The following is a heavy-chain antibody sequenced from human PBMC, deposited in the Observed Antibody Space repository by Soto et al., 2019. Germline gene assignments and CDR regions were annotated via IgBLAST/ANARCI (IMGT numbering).Heavy chain of an antibody. J-gene: IGHJ6*02. CDR2: IDPSDSYT. V-gene: IGHV5-10-1*01. D-gene: IGHD3-10*01. CDR3: ARPLFTMVRGYYYYGMDV. Sequence: PGESLKISCKGSGYSFTSYWISWVRQMPGKGLEWMGRIDPSDSYTNYSPSFQGHVTISADKSISTAYLQWSSLKASDTAMYYCARPLFTMVRGYYYYGMDVWGQGTTVTVSS. CDR1: GYSFTSYW.